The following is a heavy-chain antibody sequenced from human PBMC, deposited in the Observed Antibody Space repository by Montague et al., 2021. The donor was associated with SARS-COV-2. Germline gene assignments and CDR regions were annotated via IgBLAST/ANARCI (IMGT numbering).Heavy chain of an antibody. CDR1: GGSISSGTHY. CDR3: ARPIHDNSPDRAFDV. J-gene: IGHJ3*01. D-gene: IGHD3-22*01. CDR2: LHSDGHS. Sequence: TLSLTCTVSGGSISSGTHYRSWVRQPAGKGLEWIGRLHSDGHSNYNPSLKIRLTISVDTSKNHFSLKLTSVTASDSAVYYCARPIHDNSPDRAFDVWGQGTMVTVSS. V-gene: IGHV4-61*02.